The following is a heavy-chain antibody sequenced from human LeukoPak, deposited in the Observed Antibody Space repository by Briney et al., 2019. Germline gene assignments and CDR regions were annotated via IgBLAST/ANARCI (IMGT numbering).Heavy chain of an antibody. V-gene: IGHV3-9*01. J-gene: IGHJ2*01. CDR2: VSWNSGSI. Sequence: GGSLRLSCAASGFTFDDYAMHWVRQTPGKGLEWVSSVSWNSGSIGYADSVEDRFTISRDNAKNSLYLQMNSLRPEDTALYYCAKDASRTSEYWYFDLWGRGTLVIVSS. CDR1: GFTFDDYA. D-gene: IGHD2-2*01. CDR3: AKDASRTSEYWYFDL.